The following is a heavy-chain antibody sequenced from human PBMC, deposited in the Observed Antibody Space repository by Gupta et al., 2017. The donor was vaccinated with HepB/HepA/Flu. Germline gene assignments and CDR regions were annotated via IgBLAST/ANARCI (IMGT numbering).Heavy chain of an antibody. CDR3: ARHYYDSSGYYDWFDP. CDR2: IYYSGRT. D-gene: IGHD3-22*01. V-gene: IGHV4-39*01. Sequence: QLPLQASGPGLLQPSETLSLTCTVSGGSISSSSYYWGWMRQPPGKGLEWIGSIYYSGRTYYNPSLKSRVTISVDTSKNQFSLKLSSVTAADTAVYYCARHYYDSSGYYDWFDPWGQGTLVTVSS. J-gene: IGHJ5*02. CDR1: GGSISSSSYY.